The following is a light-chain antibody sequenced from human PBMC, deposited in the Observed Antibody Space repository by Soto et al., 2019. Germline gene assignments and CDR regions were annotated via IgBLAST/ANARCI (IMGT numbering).Light chain of an antibody. Sequence: IEWTLNPASMSASVGDRVTITCRASQGISSYLGWYQQKPGKAPNLLIYDASTLQGGVPSRFSGSGSGTDFNLTISSLQPEDFATYECQQTYNPPWTFGQGTKGDIK. V-gene: IGKV1-39*01. CDR1: QGISSY. CDR3: QQTYNPPWT. CDR2: DAS. J-gene: IGKJ1*01.